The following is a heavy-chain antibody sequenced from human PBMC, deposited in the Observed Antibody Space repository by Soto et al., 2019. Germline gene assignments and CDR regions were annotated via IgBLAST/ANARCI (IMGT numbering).Heavy chain of an antibody. V-gene: IGHV3-48*03. CDR3: ARDRVAGYSSSWYSDY. D-gene: IGHD6-13*01. Sequence: EVQLVESGGGLVQPGGSPRLSCAASGFTFSSYEMNWVRQAPGKGLEWVSYISSSGSTIYYADSVKGRFTISRDNAKNSLYLQMNSLRAEDTAVYYCARDRVAGYSSSWYSDYWGQGTLVTVSS. CDR1: GFTFSSYE. CDR2: ISSSGSTI. J-gene: IGHJ4*02.